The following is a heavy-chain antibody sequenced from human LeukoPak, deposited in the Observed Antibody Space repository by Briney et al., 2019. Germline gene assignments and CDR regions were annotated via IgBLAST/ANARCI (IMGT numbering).Heavy chain of an antibody. CDR1: GFTFSSYS. V-gene: IGHV3-21*01. J-gene: IGHJ6*03. CDR2: ISSSSSCI. Sequence: GGSLRLSCAASGFTFSSYSMNWVRQAPGKGLEWVSSISSSSSCIYYADSVKGRFTISRDNAKNSLYLQMNSLRAEDTAVYYCARDYPQGSDLYYYYMDVWGKGTTVTVSS. D-gene: IGHD2-21*02. CDR3: ARDYPQGSDLYYYYMDV.